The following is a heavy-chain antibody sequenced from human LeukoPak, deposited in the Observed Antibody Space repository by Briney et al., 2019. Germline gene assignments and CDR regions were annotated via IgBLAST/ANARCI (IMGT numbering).Heavy chain of an antibody. Sequence: ASVTVSCKASGYTFTSYAMNWVRQAPGQGLEWMGWINTNTGNPTYAQGFTGRFVFSLDTSVSTAYLQISSLKAEDTAVYYCARTSFSSSWYDWFDPWGQGTLVTVSS. V-gene: IGHV7-4-1*02. CDR3: ARTSFSSSWYDWFDP. CDR1: GYTFTSYA. CDR2: INTNTGNP. D-gene: IGHD6-13*01. J-gene: IGHJ5*02.